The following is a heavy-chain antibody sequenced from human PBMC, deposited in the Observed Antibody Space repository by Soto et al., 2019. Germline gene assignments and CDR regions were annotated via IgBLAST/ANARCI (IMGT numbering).Heavy chain of an antibody. CDR3: AKRLVEDCRGGSCYSRDAFHI. Sequence: QVQLVESGGGVVQPGRSLRLSCAASGFTFSSYGMHWVRQAPGTGLERVAGISYEGSNKYYADSVKGRFTISRDNSKNTQYLHMNSRRAEGTAVYYCAKRLVEDCRGGSCYSRDAFHIWGQGTMGTVSS. CDR2: ISYEGSNK. D-gene: IGHD2-15*01. CDR1: GFTFSSYG. V-gene: IGHV3-30*18. J-gene: IGHJ3*02.